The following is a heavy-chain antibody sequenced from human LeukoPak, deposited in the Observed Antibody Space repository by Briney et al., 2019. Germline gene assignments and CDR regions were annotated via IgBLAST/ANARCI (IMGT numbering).Heavy chain of an antibody. V-gene: IGHV1-18*01. D-gene: IGHD4-17*01. J-gene: IGHJ3*02. CDR1: GYTFTSYG. Sequence: ASVKVSCKASGYTFTSYGISWVRQAPGQGLEWMGWISAYNGNTNYAQKLQGRVTMTTDTSTSTAYMELRSLRSGDTAVYYCARDNPGSFGDYDAFDIWGQGTMVTVSS. CDR3: ARDNPGSFGDYDAFDI. CDR2: ISAYNGNT.